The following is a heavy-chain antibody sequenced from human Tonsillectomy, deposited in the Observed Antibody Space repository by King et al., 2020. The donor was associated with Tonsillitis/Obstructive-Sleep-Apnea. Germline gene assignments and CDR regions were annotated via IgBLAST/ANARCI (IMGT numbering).Heavy chain of an antibody. J-gene: IGHJ6*03. V-gene: IGHV5-51*01. CDR2: IYPGDSDT. CDR3: ARLGGLVPSYYYYYMDV. D-gene: IGHD3/OR15-3a*01. Sequence: VQLVESGAEVKKPGESLKISCKGFGYSFTSYWIGWVRQMPGKGLEWVWVIYPGDSDTRYSPSFQGQVTISADKSISTAYLQWSSLKASDTAMYYCARLGGLVPSYYYYYMDVWAKGPRSPSP. CDR1: GYSFTSYW.